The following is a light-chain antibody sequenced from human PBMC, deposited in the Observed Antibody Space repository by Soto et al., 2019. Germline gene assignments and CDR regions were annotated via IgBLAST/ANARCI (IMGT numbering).Light chain of an antibody. CDR2: DAF. J-gene: IGKJ1*01. CDR3: QQYNTYSTWT. Sequence: DIQMTQSPSTLSASVGDRVTITCRASQSISSWLAWYQLKPGKAPKLLIYDAFSLESGVPSRFSGSGSGTEFTLTISSLQPDDFATYYCQQYNTYSTWTVGQGTKVDSK. CDR1: QSISSW. V-gene: IGKV1-5*01.